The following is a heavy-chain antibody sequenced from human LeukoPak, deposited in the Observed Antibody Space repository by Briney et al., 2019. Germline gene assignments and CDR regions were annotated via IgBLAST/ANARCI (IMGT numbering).Heavy chain of an antibody. Sequence: GGSLRLSCAASGFTFSNFGMHWVRQAPGKGLEWVTFIRYDGTNKYYADFVKGRFTISRDNSKNTLYLQMNSLRVEDTAIYYCAKVEMSTSPGGIDYWGQGTLVTVSS. D-gene: IGHD5-24*01. CDR2: IRYDGTNK. CDR1: GFTFSNFG. CDR3: AKVEMSTSPGGIDY. V-gene: IGHV3-30*02. J-gene: IGHJ4*02.